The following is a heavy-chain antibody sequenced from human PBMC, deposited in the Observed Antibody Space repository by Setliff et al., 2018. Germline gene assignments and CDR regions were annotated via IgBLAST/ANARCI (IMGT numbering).Heavy chain of an antibody. CDR3: VRDWASGDDH. D-gene: IGHD3-10*01. CDR2: ISGSAQTT. J-gene: IGHJ4*02. V-gene: IGHV3-23*01. Sequence: PGGSLRLSCAASGFTFSSYAITWVRQAPGKGLEWVSMISGSAQTTYYADSVKGRFTISRDNAKNSLFLQMNILEVEDTAVYYCVRDWASGDDHWGQGTLVTVSS. CDR1: GFTFSSYA.